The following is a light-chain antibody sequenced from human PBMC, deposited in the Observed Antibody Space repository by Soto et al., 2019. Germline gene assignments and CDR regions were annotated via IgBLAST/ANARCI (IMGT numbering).Light chain of an antibody. V-gene: IGKV3-15*01. J-gene: IGKJ1*01. CDR2: GAS. CDR3: QQYNNWPWT. CDR1: QIVSSD. Sequence: EKVMTQSPATLSVSPGERATLSCRASQIVSSDLAWYQQKPGQAPRLLIYGASTRATGIPARFSGSGSGTEFTLIISSLQSEDFAVYYCQQYNNWPWTFGQGTKVEIK.